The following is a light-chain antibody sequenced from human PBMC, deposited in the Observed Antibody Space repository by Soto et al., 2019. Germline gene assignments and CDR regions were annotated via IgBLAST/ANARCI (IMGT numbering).Light chain of an antibody. V-gene: IGKV3-20*01. CDR3: QQYATSPVLYT. CDR2: DTS. CDR1: QSVSNTY. Sequence: EIVLTQSPGILSLSPVERATLSCRASQSVSNTYLAWYQQKPGQAPRLLIYDTSSRATDIPDRFSGSGSGTDFTLTISRLEPEDFALYYCQQYATSPVLYTFGQGTQLEIK. J-gene: IGKJ2*01.